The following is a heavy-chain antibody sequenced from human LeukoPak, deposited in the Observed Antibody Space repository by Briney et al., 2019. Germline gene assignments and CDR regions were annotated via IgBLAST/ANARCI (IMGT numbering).Heavy chain of an antibody. D-gene: IGHD6-13*01. CDR2: IYYSGST. Sequence: PSETLSLTCTVSGGSISSYYWSWIRQPPGKGLEWIGYIYYSGSTNYNPSLKSRVTMPVDTSKNQFSLKLTSVTAADTAVYYCARGVSSSWYYFDYWGQGTLVTVSS. CDR1: GGSISSYY. V-gene: IGHV4-59*12. J-gene: IGHJ4*02. CDR3: ARGVSSSWYYFDY.